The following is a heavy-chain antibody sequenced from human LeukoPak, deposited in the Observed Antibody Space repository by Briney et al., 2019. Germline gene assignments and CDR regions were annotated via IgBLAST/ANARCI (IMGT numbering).Heavy chain of an antibody. CDR2: ISPNSGGA. J-gene: IGHJ4*02. D-gene: IGHD5-24*01. Sequence: GASVKVSCKASGYTFTGYYMHWVRQAPGQGLEWMGRISPNSGGANYAQKFQGRVTMTRDTSISTAYMELSRLRSDDTAVYYCARARMSRDGYNWDYWGQGTLVTVSS. V-gene: IGHV1-2*06. CDR1: GYTFTGYY. CDR3: ARARMSRDGYNWDY.